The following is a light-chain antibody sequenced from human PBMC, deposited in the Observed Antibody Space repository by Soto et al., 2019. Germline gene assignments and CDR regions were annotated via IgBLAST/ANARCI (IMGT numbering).Light chain of an antibody. CDR2: SHD. CDR3: AAWDDSLNAWV. Sequence: QSVVTQPPSASQTPGQRVTISCSGSRSNVGRNSVSWYQHVPGTAPKLLIYSHDQSPSGVPDRISASRSGTAASLAISVLRSEDEAFYYCAAWDDSLNAWVFGGGTQLTVL. J-gene: IGLJ3*02. CDR1: RSNVGRNS. V-gene: IGLV1-44*01.